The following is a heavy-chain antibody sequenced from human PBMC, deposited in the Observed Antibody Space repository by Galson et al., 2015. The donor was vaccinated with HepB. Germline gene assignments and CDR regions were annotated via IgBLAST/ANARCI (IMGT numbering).Heavy chain of an antibody. D-gene: IGHD4-11*01. CDR1: GYIFTSYT. Sequence: SVKVSCKASGYIFTSYTISWVRQAPGQGLEWVGRVSPYNGIINYAQRLQGRVTMTTDTSTTSVYMELRSLTSDDTAVYYCARESAYSGEAFDIWGQGTMVTVSS. J-gene: IGHJ3*02. CDR2: VSPYNGII. CDR3: ARESAYSGEAFDI. V-gene: IGHV1-18*01.